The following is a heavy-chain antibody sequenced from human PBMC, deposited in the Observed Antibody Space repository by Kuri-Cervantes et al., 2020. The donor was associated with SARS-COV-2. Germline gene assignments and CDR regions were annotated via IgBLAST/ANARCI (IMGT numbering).Heavy chain of an antibody. Sequence: SETLSLTCAVYGGSFSGYYWSWIRQPPGKGLEWIGEINHSGSTNYNPSLKSRVTISVDTSKTQFSLKLSSVTAADTAVYYCARLRQQSVAFDIWGQGTMVTVSS. CDR2: INHSGST. D-gene: IGHD1/OR15-1a*01. CDR1: GGSFSGYY. CDR3: ARLRQQSVAFDI. J-gene: IGHJ3*02. V-gene: IGHV4-34*01.